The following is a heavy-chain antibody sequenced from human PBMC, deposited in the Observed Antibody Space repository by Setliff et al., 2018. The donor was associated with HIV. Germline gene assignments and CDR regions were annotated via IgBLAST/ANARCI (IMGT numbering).Heavy chain of an antibody. CDR3: ARDMTYYFDSSCSFGWFDP. D-gene: IGHD3-22*01. CDR1: GGSISSGSYY. J-gene: IGHJ5*02. Sequence: SETLSLTCTVSGGSISSGSYYWSWIRQPAGKGLEWIGRIYTSGSTNYNPTLKRRVTISVDTSKNQFTLKLNSVTTADTAVYYCARDMTYYFDSSCSFGWFDPWGQGTLVTVSS. CDR2: IYTSGST. V-gene: IGHV4-61*02.